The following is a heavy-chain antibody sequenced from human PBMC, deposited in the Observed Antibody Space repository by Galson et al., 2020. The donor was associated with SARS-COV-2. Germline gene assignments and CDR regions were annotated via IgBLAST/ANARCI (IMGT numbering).Heavy chain of an antibody. J-gene: IGHJ4*02. Sequence: SETLSLTCSISGGSISSYIYYWAWIRQPPGQGLEWIGTLSYSGNTYYSPSLRSRVTISEDTPKNQFSLKLTSVTAADTAVYYCASFYYGSGSYSDYLGQGTLVSVSS. D-gene: IGHD3-10*01. CDR3: ASFYYGSGSYSDY. CDR2: LSYSGNT. CDR1: GGSISSYIYY. V-gene: IGHV4-39*01.